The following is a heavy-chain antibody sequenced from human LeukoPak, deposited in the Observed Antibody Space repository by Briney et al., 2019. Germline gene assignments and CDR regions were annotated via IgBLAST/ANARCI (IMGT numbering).Heavy chain of an antibody. J-gene: IGHJ5*02. V-gene: IGHV1-69*13. CDR2: IIPIFGTA. Sequence: SVKVSCKASGDTFSSYAISWVRQAPGQGLEWMGGIIPIFGTAKYAQKFQGRVTITADESTSTAYMELSSLRSEDTAVYYCTRDAPYYHDSSGYYPAMYWFDLWGQGTLVTVSS. CDR3: TRDAPYYHDSSGYYPAMYWFDL. CDR1: GDTFSSYA. D-gene: IGHD3-22*01.